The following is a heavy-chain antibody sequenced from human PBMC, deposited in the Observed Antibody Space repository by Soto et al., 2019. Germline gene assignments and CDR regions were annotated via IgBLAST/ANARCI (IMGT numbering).Heavy chain of an antibody. CDR3: AKERVYCTNGVCYTWGFDY. J-gene: IGHJ4*02. CDR1: GFTFSSYA. V-gene: IGHV3-23*01. Sequence: PGGSLRLSXAASGFTFSSYAMSWVRQAPGKGLEWVSAISGSGGSTYYADSVKGRFTISRDNSKNTLYLQMNSLRAEDTAVYYCAKERVYCTNGVCYTWGFDYWGQGTLVTVSS. CDR2: ISGSGGST. D-gene: IGHD2-8*01.